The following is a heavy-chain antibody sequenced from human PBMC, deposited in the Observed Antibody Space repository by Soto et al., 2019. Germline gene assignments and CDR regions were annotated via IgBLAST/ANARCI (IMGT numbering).Heavy chain of an antibody. D-gene: IGHD4-4*01. Sequence: QLQLQESGPGLVNPSETLSLTCTVSGGSISSTSYYWGWIRQPPGKGLEWIGSIYYSGSTSYNVSLKSRVTMSVDTSNQFSLKLSSVTAADTAVYYCARHGTSNYYLDYWGQGTLVTVSS. V-gene: IGHV4-39*01. J-gene: IGHJ4*02. CDR3: ARHGTSNYYLDY. CDR1: GGSISSTSYY. CDR2: IYYSGST.